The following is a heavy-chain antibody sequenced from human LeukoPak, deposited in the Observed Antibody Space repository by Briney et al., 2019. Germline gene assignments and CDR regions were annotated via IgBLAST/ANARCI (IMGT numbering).Heavy chain of an antibody. Sequence: GGSLRLSCVASGFTFSNYAMNWVRQAPGKGLEWVSGVSGGGSSTYYADSVKGRFTISRDNSKNTLYLQMNSLRAEDTAVYYCARAHHFEDTVVTFDYWGQGTLVTVSS. J-gene: IGHJ4*02. CDR1: GFTFSNYA. D-gene: IGHD4-23*01. CDR2: VSGGGSST. CDR3: ARAHHFEDTVVTFDY. V-gene: IGHV3-23*01.